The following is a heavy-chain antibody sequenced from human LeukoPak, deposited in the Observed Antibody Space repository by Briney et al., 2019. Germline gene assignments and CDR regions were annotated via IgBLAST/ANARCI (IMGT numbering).Heavy chain of an antibody. Sequence: ASVKVSCKVSGYTLTELSMHWVRQAPGKGLEWMGGFDPEDGETIYAQKFQGRVTMTEDTSTDTAYMELSSLRSEDTAVYYCATTAFMVRGVFSDYWGQGTLVTVSS. D-gene: IGHD3-10*01. CDR2: FDPEDGET. J-gene: IGHJ4*02. V-gene: IGHV1-24*01. CDR1: GYTLTELS. CDR3: ATTAFMVRGVFSDY.